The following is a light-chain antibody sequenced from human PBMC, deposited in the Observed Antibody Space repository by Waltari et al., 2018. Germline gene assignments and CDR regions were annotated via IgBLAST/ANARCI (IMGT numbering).Light chain of an antibody. Sequence: EIVLTQSPATLSLSPGERATLSCRASQSVSSYLAWYQQKPGQAPRLLIYDASNKATGIPARFSGSASGPDFTLTISSLEPADFAVYSCQPRSNWPRTFGQGTKVEI. CDR2: DAS. CDR3: QPRSNWPRT. CDR1: QSVSSY. V-gene: IGKV3-11*01. J-gene: IGKJ1*01.